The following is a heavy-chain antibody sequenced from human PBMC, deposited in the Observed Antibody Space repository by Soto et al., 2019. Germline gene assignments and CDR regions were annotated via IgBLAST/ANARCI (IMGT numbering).Heavy chain of an antibody. CDR1: GGTFSSYA. V-gene: IGHV1-69*01. D-gene: IGHD5-12*01. Sequence: QVQLVQSGAEVKKPGSSVKVSCKASGGTFSSYAISWVRQAPGQGLEWMGGIIPIFGTAKYAQKFQGRVTITADESTSTAYMELSSLRSEDTAVYYCARDVMATITRYYYYGMDVWGQGTTVTVSS. CDR2: IIPIFGTA. J-gene: IGHJ6*02. CDR3: ARDVMATITRYYYYGMDV.